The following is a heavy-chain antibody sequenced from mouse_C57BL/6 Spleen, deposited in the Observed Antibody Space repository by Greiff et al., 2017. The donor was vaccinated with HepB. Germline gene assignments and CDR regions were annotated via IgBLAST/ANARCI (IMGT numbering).Heavy chain of an antibody. Sequence: QVQLQQSGAELVKPGASVKISCKASGYAFSSYWMNWVKQRPGKGLEWIGQIYPGDGDTNYNGKFNGKATLTADKSSSTAYMQLSSLTSEDSAVYVCARDYYGSSYAMDYWGQGTSVTVSS. CDR2: IYPGDGDT. J-gene: IGHJ4*01. CDR3: ARDYYGSSYAMDY. D-gene: IGHD1-1*01. V-gene: IGHV1-80*01. CDR1: GYAFSSYW.